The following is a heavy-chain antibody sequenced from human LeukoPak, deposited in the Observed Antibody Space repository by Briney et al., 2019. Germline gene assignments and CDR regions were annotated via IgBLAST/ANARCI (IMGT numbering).Heavy chain of an antibody. CDR2: LWRDGSNK. CDR3: ARSNSGSYYGWFDP. J-gene: IGHJ5*02. V-gene: IGHV3-33*01. D-gene: IGHD1-26*01. CDR1: GFTFSSYG. Sequence: GGSLRLSCAASGFTFSSYGMHWVRQAPGKGLEWVAVLWRDGSNKYYADSVKGRFTISRDNPKNTLYLRMNSLRAEDTAVYYCARSNSGSYYGWFDPWGQGTLVTVSS.